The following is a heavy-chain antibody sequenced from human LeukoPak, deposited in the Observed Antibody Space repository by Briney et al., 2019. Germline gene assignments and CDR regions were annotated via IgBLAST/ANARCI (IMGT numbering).Heavy chain of an antibody. CDR2: IKQDGSEK. D-gene: IGHD4-17*01. CDR1: GFTFSAYW. J-gene: IGHJ5*02. V-gene: IGHV3-7*01. CDR3: ARDRDYGDYRPVSFDL. Sequence: PGGSLRLSCAASGFTFSAYWMTWVRQAPGKGLEWVANIKQDGSEKYYVDSVKGRFTISRDNAKNSLYLQMNSLRVEDTAVYYCARDRDYGDYRPVSFDLWGQGTLVTVSS.